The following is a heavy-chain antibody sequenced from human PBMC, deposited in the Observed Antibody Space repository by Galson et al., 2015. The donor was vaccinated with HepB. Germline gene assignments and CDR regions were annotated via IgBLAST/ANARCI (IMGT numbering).Heavy chain of an antibody. J-gene: IGHJ6*02. Sequence: SVKVPCKASGGTFSSYAISWVRQAPGQGLEWMGGIIPIFGTANYAQKFQGRVTITADESTITAYMELSSLRSEDTAVYYCASNLLNYPYYCYYGMDVWGQGTTVTVSS. CDR3: ASNLLNYPYYCYYGMDV. D-gene: IGHD2-8*01. V-gene: IGHV1-69*13. CDR1: GGTFSSYA. CDR2: IIPIFGTA.